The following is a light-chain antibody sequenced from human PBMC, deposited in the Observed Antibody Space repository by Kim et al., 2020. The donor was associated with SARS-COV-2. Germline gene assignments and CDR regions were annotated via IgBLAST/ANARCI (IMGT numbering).Light chain of an antibody. Sequence: ASVGDRVTITCQASHDISNYLKWYQQMPGKAPKLLIYAAFKLKTGVPSRFSGSGSGTDFKFNISSLQPEDIATYYCQQYDNLPLTFGGGTKVDIK. CDR2: AAF. CDR3: QQYDNLPLT. V-gene: IGKV1-33*01. CDR1: HDISNY. J-gene: IGKJ4*01.